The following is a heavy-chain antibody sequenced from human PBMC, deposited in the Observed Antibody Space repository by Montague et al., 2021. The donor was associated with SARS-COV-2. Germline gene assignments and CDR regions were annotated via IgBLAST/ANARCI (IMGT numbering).Heavy chain of an antibody. V-gene: IGHV3-21*01. CDR3: ARGYLDVWSGNHYGVDV. J-gene: IGHJ6*02. D-gene: IGHD3-3*01. CDR2: LSGSSTHK. CDR1: GFTFSNYF. Sequence: SLRLSCAVSGFTFSNYFMNWVRQAPGQGLEWVSSLSGSSTHKYYSDSLKGRFTISRDNAKNSLYLQINSLRAEDTAVYYCARGYLDVWSGNHYGVDVWGQGTTVTVSS.